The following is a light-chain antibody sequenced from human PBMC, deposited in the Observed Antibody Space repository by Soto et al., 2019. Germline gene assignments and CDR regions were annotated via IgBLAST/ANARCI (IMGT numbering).Light chain of an antibody. CDR1: QSVSSY. J-gene: IGKJ4*01. Sequence: EIVLTQSPATLSLSPGERATLSCRASQSVSSYLAWYQQKPGQAPRLLIYDASNRATGIPARFSGSGSGTDFTLNISSLEPEDFAVYYCQQRSNWPLTFGGGNKVEIK. V-gene: IGKV3-11*01. CDR2: DAS. CDR3: QQRSNWPLT.